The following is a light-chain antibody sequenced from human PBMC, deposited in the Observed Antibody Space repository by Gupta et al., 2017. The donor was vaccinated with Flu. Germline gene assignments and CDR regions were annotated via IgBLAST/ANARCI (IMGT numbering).Light chain of an antibody. CDR2: DGS. Sequence: QSALTQPASVSGSPGQSITISCTGTSSDVGSYNLVSWYQQHPGKAPKLMIYDGSKRPSGVSNRFSGSKSGNTASLTISGLQADDDADYYCCSYAGSSTSYVVFGGGTKLTVL. CDR1: SSDVGSYNL. J-gene: IGLJ2*01. CDR3: CSYAGSSTSYVV. V-gene: IGLV2-23*01.